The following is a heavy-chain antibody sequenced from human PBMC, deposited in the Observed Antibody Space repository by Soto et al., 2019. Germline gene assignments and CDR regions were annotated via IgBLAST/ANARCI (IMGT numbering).Heavy chain of an antibody. CDR1: RDTLASQY. D-gene: IGHD6-6*01. J-gene: IGHJ6*02. V-gene: IGHV1-46*01. CDR2: NKPSGGST. CDR3: ARTIGSSASDLGYSYGMEV. Sequence: AAVNVPYDACRDTLASQYMQLVRQAPQKRREWMGINKPSGGSTSYAKKFQGRVTMTRDPATRTVYMELSRLRFEDTAVYYCARTIGSSASDLGYSYGMEVWGQGTTVTVSS.